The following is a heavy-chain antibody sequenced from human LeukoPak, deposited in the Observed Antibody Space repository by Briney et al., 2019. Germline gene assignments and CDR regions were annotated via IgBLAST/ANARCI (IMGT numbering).Heavy chain of an antibody. Sequence: SETLSLTCTVSGGSISNYYWSWIRQPPGQGLEWIGNIQYSGSTNCHPSLKSRVTISVDTSKKQFSLKLSSVTAADTAVYYCARGSGSFDYWGQGTLVTVSS. CDR2: IQYSGST. V-gene: IGHV4-59*08. CDR3: ARGSGSFDY. CDR1: GGSISNYY. D-gene: IGHD1-26*01. J-gene: IGHJ4*02.